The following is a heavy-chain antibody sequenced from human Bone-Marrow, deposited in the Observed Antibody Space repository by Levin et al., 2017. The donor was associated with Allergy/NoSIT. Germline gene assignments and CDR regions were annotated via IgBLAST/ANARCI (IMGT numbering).Heavy chain of an antibody. CDR2: ISYDGSNK. Sequence: PGGSLRLSCAASGFTFSSYGMHWVRQAPGKGLEWVAVISYDGSNKYYADSVKGRFTISRDNSKNTLYLQMNSLRAEDTAVYYCAKDTLLVRSSFRTGKIDYWGQGTLVTVSS. CDR3: AKDTLLVRSSFRTGKIDY. CDR1: GFTFSSYG. J-gene: IGHJ4*02. V-gene: IGHV3-30*18. D-gene: IGHD3-10*02.